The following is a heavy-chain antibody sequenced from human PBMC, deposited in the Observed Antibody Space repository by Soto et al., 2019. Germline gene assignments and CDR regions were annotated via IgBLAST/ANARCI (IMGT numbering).Heavy chain of an antibody. J-gene: IGHJ6*02. CDR1: GFTFSSYG. D-gene: IGHD6-19*01. V-gene: IGHV3-33*01. CDR3: AREQWLVSFYYYYGMDV. CDR2: IWYDGSNR. Sequence: GGSLRLSCAASGFTFSSYGMHWVRQAPGKGLEWVAVIWYDGSNRYYADSVKGRFTISRDNSKNTLYLQMNSLRAEGTAVYYCAREQWLVSFYYYYGMDVWGQGTTVTVSS.